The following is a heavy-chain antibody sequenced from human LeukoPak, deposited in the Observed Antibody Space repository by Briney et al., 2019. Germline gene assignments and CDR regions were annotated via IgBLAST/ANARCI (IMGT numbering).Heavy chain of an antibody. D-gene: IGHD5-18*01. V-gene: IGHV4-39*07. CDR2: IYYTGSS. Sequence: PSETLSLTCSVSGGSIRSSDDYWGFVRQTPGKGLEWMGSIYYTGSSHYNPSLKSRATISVDTSKNQFSLKLSSVTAADTAVYYCARTTEGGYSYGSFYYYMDVWGKGATVTISS. CDR1: GGSIRSSDDY. CDR3: ARTTEGGYSYGSFYYYMDV. J-gene: IGHJ6*03.